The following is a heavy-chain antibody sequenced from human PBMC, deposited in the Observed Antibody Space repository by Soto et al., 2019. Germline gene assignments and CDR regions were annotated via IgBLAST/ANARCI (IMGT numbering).Heavy chain of an antibody. CDR2: IYYSGST. V-gene: IGHV4-30-4*01. Sequence: SETLSLTCTVSGGSISSGDYYWSWIRQPPGKGLEWIGYIYYSGSTYYNPSLKSRVTISVDTSKNQFSLKLSSVAAADTAVYYCARGRYYDSSGYYGDWGQGTLVTVSS. CDR3: ARGRYYDSSGYYGD. CDR1: GGSISSGDYY. J-gene: IGHJ4*02. D-gene: IGHD3-22*01.